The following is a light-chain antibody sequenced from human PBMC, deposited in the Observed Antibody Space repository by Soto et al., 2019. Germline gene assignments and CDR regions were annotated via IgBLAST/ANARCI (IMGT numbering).Light chain of an antibody. CDR1: QGISSY. J-gene: IGKJ4*01. CDR3: QQYYSYPLT. V-gene: IGKV1-8*01. Sequence: AIRMTQSPSSLSASTGDRVTITCRASQGISSYLAWYQQKPGKAPKLLIYAASTVQSGVPSRFSGSGSGTDFTLTSSCLQSEDFATYYCQQYYSYPLTFGGGTKVEIK. CDR2: AAS.